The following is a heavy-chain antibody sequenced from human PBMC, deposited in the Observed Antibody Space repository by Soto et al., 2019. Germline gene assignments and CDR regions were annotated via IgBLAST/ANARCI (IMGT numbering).Heavy chain of an antibody. CDR1: GITFSSYS. J-gene: IGHJ4*02. CDR3: ARDLYSSSARYFDY. V-gene: IGHV3-21*01. D-gene: IGHD6-6*01. Sequence: GGSLRLSCAASGITFSSYSMNWVHQAPGKGLEWVSSISSSSSYIYYADSVKGRFTISRDNAKNSLYLQMNSLRAEDTAVYYCARDLYSSSARYFDYWGLGTLVTVSS. CDR2: ISSSSSYI.